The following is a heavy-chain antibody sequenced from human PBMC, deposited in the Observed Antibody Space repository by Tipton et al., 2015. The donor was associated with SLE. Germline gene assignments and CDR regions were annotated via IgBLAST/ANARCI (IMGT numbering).Heavy chain of an antibody. CDR1: GDSVSSYY. CDR2: IYYSGSA. V-gene: IGHV4-59*08. J-gene: IGHJ3*02. Sequence: TLSLTCAVAGDSVSSYYWSWIRQSPGKGLEWIGSIYYSGSAKYNPSLKSRVSISVDTSKNQFSLKLSSVTAADTAVYYCARQYGRGAFDIWGQGTMVTVSS. D-gene: IGHD1-26*01. CDR3: ARQYGRGAFDI.